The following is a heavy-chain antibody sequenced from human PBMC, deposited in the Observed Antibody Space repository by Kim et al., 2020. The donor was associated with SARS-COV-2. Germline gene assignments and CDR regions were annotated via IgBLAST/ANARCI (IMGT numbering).Heavy chain of an antibody. V-gene: IGHV1-8*01. CDR3: ARQYCSSTSCYGRYYYYYGMDV. J-gene: IGHJ6*02. Sequence: ASVKVSCKASGYTFTSYDINWVRQATGQGLEWMGWMNPNSGNTGYAQKFQGRVTTTRNTSISTAYMELSSLRSEDTAVYYCARQYCSSTSCYGRYYYYYGMDVWGQGTTVTVSS. D-gene: IGHD2-2*01. CDR1: GYTFTSYD. CDR2: MNPNSGNT.